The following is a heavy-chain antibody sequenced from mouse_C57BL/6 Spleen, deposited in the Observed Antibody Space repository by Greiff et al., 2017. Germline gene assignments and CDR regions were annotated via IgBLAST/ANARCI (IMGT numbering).Heavy chain of an antibody. CDR3: ARRYSWYFDV. CDR2: INPNNGGT. CDR1: GYTFTDYY. Sequence: VQLQQSGPELVKPGASVKISCKASGYTFTDYYMNWVKQSHGKSLEWIGDINPNNGGTSYNQKFKGKATLTVDKSSSTAYMERRSLTSEDAAVYYCARRYSWYFDVWGTGTTVTVSS. V-gene: IGHV1-26*01. J-gene: IGHJ1*03.